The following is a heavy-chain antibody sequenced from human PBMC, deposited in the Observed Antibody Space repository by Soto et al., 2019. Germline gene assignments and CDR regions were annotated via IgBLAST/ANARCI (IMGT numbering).Heavy chain of an antibody. D-gene: IGHD6-19*01. CDR2: LSHDGTIT. CDR1: GFSLNNFG. CDR3: ARHWCSSGWFNWFHP. J-gene: IGHJ5*02. Sequence: QVQLVEPGGGVVQPGRSLRLSCAASGFSLNNFGMHWVRQAPAKGLEWVAMLSHDGTITHYGDSVSGRFTVSRDESKNTLYLHMVSLRPEDTAVYYCARHWCSSGWFNWFHPWGQGPLVTFSS. V-gene: IGHV3-30*03.